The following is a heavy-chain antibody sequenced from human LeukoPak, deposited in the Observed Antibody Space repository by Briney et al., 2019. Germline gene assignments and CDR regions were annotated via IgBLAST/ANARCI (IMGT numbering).Heavy chain of an antibody. D-gene: IGHD4-17*01. CDR1: GLNFNNAW. CDR2: IKNKADGGTT. V-gene: IGHV3-15*01. CDR3: TTDPGDFPDC. Sequence: GGSLRLSCAASGLNFNNAWMSWVRQAPGKGLEWVGRIKNKADGGTTDYAAPVKGRFTISRDDSKNTLFLQMNSLKTEDTAMYYCTTDPGDFPDCWGQGTLVTVSS. J-gene: IGHJ4*02.